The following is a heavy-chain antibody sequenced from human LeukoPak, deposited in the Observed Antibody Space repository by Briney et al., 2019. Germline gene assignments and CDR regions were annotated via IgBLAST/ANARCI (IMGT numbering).Heavy chain of an antibody. CDR2: IYYSGST. CDR3: ASTPFLDGSGSYYFDY. Sequence: SETLSLTCTVSGGSISSYYWSWIRQPPGKGLEWIGYIYYSGSTNYNPSLKSRVTISVDTSKNQFSLKLSSVTAADTAVYYCASTPFLDGSGSYYFDYWGQGTLVTVSS. D-gene: IGHD3-10*01. J-gene: IGHJ4*02. V-gene: IGHV4-59*01. CDR1: GGSISSYY.